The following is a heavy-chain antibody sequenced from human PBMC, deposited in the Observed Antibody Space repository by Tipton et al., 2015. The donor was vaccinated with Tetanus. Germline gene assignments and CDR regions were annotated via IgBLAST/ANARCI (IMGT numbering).Heavy chain of an antibody. Sequence: SLRLSCAASGFTFSNYAMSWVRRAPGKGLDWVSAIRGTGGTTFYVDSVKGRFTISRDNSKNMLYLQMSSLRAEDTAIYYCVKESLEVGKGYFDYWGQGTLVTVSS. V-gene: IGHV3-23*01. D-gene: IGHD2-15*01. J-gene: IGHJ4*02. CDR2: IRGTGGTT. CDR3: VKESLEVGKGYFDY. CDR1: GFTFSNYA.